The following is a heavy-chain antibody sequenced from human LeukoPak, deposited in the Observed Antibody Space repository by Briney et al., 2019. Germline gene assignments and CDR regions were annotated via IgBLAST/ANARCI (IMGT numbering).Heavy chain of an antibody. Sequence: NPGGSLRLSCAASGFTFSSHDMNWVRQAPGQGLEWVSSITTATISYIYYADSVKGRFTISRDDAKNSLYLQMDSLRAEDTAVYYCARDYGGPHYFDYWGQGTLVTVSS. CDR3: ARDYGGPHYFDY. D-gene: IGHD2-15*01. CDR2: ITTATISYI. CDR1: GFTFSSHD. V-gene: IGHV3-21*01. J-gene: IGHJ4*02.